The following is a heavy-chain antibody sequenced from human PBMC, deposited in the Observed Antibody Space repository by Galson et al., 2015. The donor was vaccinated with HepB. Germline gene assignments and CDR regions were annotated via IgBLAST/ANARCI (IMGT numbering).Heavy chain of an antibody. J-gene: IGHJ4*02. V-gene: IGHV3-21*01. CDR1: GFRFGSYG. CDR3: ARDGYDSGTYHYYLDF. CDR2: ISGGSSYI. Sequence: SLRLSCAVSGFRFGSYGMSWVRQAPGKGLEWVSSISGGSSYISYADSVKGRFTISRDNARHSLYLQMNSLRAEDTAAYYCARDGYDSGTYHYYLDFWGQGALVTVSS. D-gene: IGHD3-22*01.